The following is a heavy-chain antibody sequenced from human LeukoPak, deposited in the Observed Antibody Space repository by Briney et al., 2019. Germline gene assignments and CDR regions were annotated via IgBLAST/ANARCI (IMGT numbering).Heavy chain of an antibody. V-gene: IGHV3-48*03. CDR1: GFTFSDYE. J-gene: IGHJ4*02. Sequence: GGSLRLSCAASGFTFSDYEMNWVRQAPGKGLEWVSFISTSGSTMYYADSVKGRFTVSRDNAKNSLYLQMNSLRAEDTAVYYCVRDPQNSCGLFDYWGQGTLVTVSS. CDR3: VRDPQNSCGLFDY. D-gene: IGHD4-23*01. CDR2: ISTSGSTM.